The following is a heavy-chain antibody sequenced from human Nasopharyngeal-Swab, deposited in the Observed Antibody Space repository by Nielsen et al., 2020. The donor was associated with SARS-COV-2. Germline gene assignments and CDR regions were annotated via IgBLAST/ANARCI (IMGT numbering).Heavy chain of an antibody. V-gene: IGHV5-51*01. CDR1: GYSFTSNW. CDR2: IYPGDSDT. J-gene: IGHJ4*02. Sequence: KVSCKGSGYSFTSNWIGWVRQMPGKGLEWMGIIYPGDSDTRYSPPFQGQVTISADKSISTAYLQWSSLKASDTAMYYCARLGSGWYERIFDYWGQGTLVTVSS. CDR3: ARLGSGWYERIFDY. D-gene: IGHD6-19*01.